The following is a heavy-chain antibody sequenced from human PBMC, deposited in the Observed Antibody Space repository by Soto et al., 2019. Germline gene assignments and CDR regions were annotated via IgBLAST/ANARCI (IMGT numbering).Heavy chain of an antibody. CDR1: GFTFSSYA. D-gene: IGHD4-17*01. Sequence: EVQLLESGGGLVQPGGSLRLSCAASGFTFSSYAMSWVRQAPGKGLEWVSAISGSGGSTYYADSVKGRFTISRDNSNNTLYLQMNSLRAEDTAVYYCAKYPALGVTTDYWGQGTLVTVSS. V-gene: IGHV3-23*01. CDR3: AKYPALGVTTDY. J-gene: IGHJ4*02. CDR2: ISGSGGST.